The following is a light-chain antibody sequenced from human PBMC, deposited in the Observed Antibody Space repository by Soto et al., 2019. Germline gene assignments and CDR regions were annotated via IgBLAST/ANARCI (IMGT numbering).Light chain of an antibody. CDR3: GTWDSSLSAGV. Sequence: QSALTQPPSASGSPGQSVTISCTGTSSDVGGYNYVSWYQQHPGKAPKLMIYEVSKRPSGVPDRFSGSKSGNTASLTVSGLQVEDEADYYCGTWDSSLSAGVFGGGTKLTVL. CDR2: EVS. CDR1: SSDVGGYNY. V-gene: IGLV2-8*01. J-gene: IGLJ3*02.